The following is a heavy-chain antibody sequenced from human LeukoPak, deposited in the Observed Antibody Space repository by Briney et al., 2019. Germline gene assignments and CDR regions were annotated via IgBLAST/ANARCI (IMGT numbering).Heavy chain of an antibody. CDR3: TRAPGGMIVVVSDAFDI. J-gene: IGHJ3*02. CDR2: TRSKAYGETT. D-gene: IGHD3-22*01. Sequence: PGGSLRLSCTASGFTFGDFAMSWFRQPPGKGLEWVGFTRSKAYGETTEYATSVKGRFTILRDDSKNIAYLQMDSLKTEDTAVYYCTRAPGGMIVVVSDAFDIWGQGTMVTVSS. CDR1: GFTFGDFA. V-gene: IGHV3-49*03.